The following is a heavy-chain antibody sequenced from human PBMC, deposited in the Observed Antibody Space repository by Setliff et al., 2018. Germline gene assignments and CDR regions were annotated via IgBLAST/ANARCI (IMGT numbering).Heavy chain of an antibody. Sequence: SETLSLTCTVSGGSISSYYWSWIRQPAGKGLEWIGRIYTSGSTNYNPSLKSRVTMSVDTSKNQFSLKLISMSAADTAVYYWSRGRNIAARLLDSWGQGTLVTVSS. CDR1: GGSISSYY. D-gene: IGHD6-6*01. J-gene: IGHJ4*02. V-gene: IGHV4-4*07. CDR2: IYTSGST. CDR3: SRGRNIAARLLDS.